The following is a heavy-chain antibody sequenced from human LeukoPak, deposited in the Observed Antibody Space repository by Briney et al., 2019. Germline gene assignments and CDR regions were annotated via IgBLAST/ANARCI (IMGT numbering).Heavy chain of an antibody. CDR3: AREFSGSNYGFPFDY. V-gene: IGHV3-21*01. CDR2: IFSSSTYI. CDR1: GFTFSSYD. D-gene: IGHD1-26*01. J-gene: IGHJ4*02. Sequence: GGTLRLSCAASGFTFSSYDMNWVRQAPGKGLEWVSFIFSSSTYIYYTDSVKGRFTISRDNARNSLYLQMDNLRAEDTAVYYCAREFSGSNYGFPFDYWGQGTLVTVSS.